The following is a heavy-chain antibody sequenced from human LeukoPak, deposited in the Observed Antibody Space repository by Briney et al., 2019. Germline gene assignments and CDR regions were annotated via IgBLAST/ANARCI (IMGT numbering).Heavy chain of an antibody. CDR3: STVRGSCSSRWYIDY. CDR1: GFTFSSYG. CDR2: IWYDGSNS. V-gene: IGHV3-33*08. D-gene: IGHD6-13*01. J-gene: IGHJ4*02. Sequence: PGGSLRLSCAASGFTFSSYGMHWVRQAPGKGLEWVAVIWYDGSNSYYADSVKGRFTISRDNSRNTLYLQMNSLRAEDTAVYYCSTVRGSCSSRWYIDYWGQGTLVTVSS.